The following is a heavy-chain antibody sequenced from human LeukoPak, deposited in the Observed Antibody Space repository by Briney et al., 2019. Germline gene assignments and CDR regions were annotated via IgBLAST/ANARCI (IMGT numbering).Heavy chain of an antibody. V-gene: IGHV4-39*01. CDR2: IYYSGST. Sequence: SETLSLTCTVSGGSISSSSYYWGWIRQPPGKGLEWIGSIYYSGSTYYNPSLKSRVTISVDTSKNQFSLKLSSVTAADTAVYYCARQTRTSPTHYYDSSGYYPDFDYWGQGTLVTVSS. D-gene: IGHD3-22*01. CDR1: GGSISSSSYY. J-gene: IGHJ4*02. CDR3: ARQTRTSPTHYYDSSGYYPDFDY.